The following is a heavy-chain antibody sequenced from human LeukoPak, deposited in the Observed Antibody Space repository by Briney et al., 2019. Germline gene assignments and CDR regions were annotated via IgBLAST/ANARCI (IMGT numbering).Heavy chain of an antibody. D-gene: IGHD3/OR15-3a*01. Sequence: PSGTLSLTCAVSGGSISSSNWWSWVRQPPGKGLEWIGEIYHSGSTNYNASLKSQVSISIDTSKNQFSLRLTSVTAADTAVYYCARQTGSGLFILPGGQGTLVTVSS. CDR3: ARQTGSGLFILP. J-gene: IGHJ4*02. CDR2: IYHSGST. CDR1: GGSISSSNW. V-gene: IGHV4-4*02.